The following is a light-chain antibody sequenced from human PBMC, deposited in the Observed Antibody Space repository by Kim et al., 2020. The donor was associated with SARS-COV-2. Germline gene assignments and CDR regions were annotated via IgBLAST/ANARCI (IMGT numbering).Light chain of an antibody. V-gene: IGKV1-6*01. CDR1: QGIRND. Sequence: ASVGDRVTITCRASQGIRNDLGWYQQKPGKAPKLLINAASSLQSGVPSRFSGSGSGTDFTLTISSLQTEDFATYYCLQDYNYPLTFGGGTKVDIK. CDR3: LQDYNYPLT. CDR2: AAS. J-gene: IGKJ4*01.